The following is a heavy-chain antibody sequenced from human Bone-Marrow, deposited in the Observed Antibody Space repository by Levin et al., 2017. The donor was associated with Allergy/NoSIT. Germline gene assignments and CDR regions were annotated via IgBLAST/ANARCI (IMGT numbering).Heavy chain of an antibody. CDR1: GFTFSRWW. CDR2: TNEDGSIT. V-gene: IGHV3-74*01. J-gene: IGHJ4*02. CDR3: GGDLNGRNDH. Sequence: GGSLRLSCATSGFTFSRWWMHWVRQVPGKGLVWVSRTNEDGSITDSADFAKGRSTISRVNGKNILYLQWPSLRVEDTAVYYCGGDLNGRNDHWGPGTLVTVSS. D-gene: IGHD2-8*01.